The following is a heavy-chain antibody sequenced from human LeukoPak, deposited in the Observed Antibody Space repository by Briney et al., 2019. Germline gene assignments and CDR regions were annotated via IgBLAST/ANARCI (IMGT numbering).Heavy chain of an antibody. V-gene: IGHV3-7*01. J-gene: IGHJ6*02. CDR3: ATYINWVAGDV. CDR1: GFTFSESW. D-gene: IGHD1-1*01. Sequence: PGGSLRLSCAASGFTFSESWMSWVRQAPGKGPEWVANINHEGGDICYVDSVKGRFTISRDNAKNSLYLQMCSLTAEDTAIYYCATYINWVAGDVWGQGTTVTVSS. CDR2: INHEGGDI.